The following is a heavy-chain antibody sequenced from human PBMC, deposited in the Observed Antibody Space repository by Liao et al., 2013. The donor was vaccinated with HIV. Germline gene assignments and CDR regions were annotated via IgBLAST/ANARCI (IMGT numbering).Heavy chain of an antibody. J-gene: IGHJ3*01. V-gene: IGHV4-4*07. CDR3: ARGGALDV. D-gene: IGHD6-25*01. CDR2: VYKDGNT. Sequence: QAQLQESGPGLVKPSETLSLTCSVSGGSISNYYWNWVRQPAGEELEWIGRVYKDGNTNYNPSFESRVTMSVDMSKNQISLQLTSVTAADTAMYYCARGGALDVWGRGTTVIVS. CDR1: GGSISNYY.